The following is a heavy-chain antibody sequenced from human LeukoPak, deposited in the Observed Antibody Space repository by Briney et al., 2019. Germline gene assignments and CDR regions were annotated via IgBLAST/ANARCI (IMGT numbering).Heavy chain of an antibody. CDR1: GFTFSSYG. D-gene: IGHD1-1*01. Sequence: GGSLRLSCAASGFTFSSYGMHWVRQAPGRGLEWVAIISYDGSNKYYADSVRGRFTISRDNAKNTLYLQMNSLRAEDTAVYYCASGTSGSFDYWGQGTLVTVSS. J-gene: IGHJ4*02. V-gene: IGHV3-33*05. CDR2: ISYDGSNK. CDR3: ASGTSGSFDY.